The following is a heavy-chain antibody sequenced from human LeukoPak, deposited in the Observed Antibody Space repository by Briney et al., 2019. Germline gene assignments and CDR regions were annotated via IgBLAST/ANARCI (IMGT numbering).Heavy chain of an antibody. V-gene: IGHV3-23*01. CDR2: ISGSGGST. Sequence: PGGSLRLSCAGSGFTFSSYAMNWVRQAPGKGLERVSAISGSGGSTYYAGSVKGRFTISRDNSKNTLYLQMNSLRAEDTAVYYCAKGYNYDSSGYYRYYFDYWGQGTLVIVSS. CDR1: GFTFSSYA. J-gene: IGHJ4*02. D-gene: IGHD3-22*01. CDR3: AKGYNYDSSGYYRYYFDY.